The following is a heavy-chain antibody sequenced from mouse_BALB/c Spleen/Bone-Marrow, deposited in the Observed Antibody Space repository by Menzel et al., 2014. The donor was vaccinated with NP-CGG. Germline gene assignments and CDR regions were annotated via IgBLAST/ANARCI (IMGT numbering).Heavy chain of an antibody. D-gene: IGHD3-1*01. Sequence: LVESGPELVKPGASVKMSCKASGYTFTSYFIHWVKQRPGQGLEWIGWIYPGDGSTNYNEKFKGKTTLTADKSSSTAYMLLSSLTSEDSAIYFCARGAPYYFDYWGQGITLTGSS. CDR3: ARGAPYYFDY. J-gene: IGHJ2*01. CDR2: IYPGDGST. V-gene: IGHV1S56*01. CDR1: GYTFTSYF.